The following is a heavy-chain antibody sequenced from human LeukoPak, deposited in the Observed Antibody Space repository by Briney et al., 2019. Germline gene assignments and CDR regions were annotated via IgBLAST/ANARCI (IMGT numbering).Heavy chain of an antibody. CDR3: AREGSFDTSGYNDALDI. D-gene: IGHD3-22*01. V-gene: IGHV3-53*01. CDR2: IRSGGTT. CDR1: GFIVSGNY. J-gene: IGHJ3*02. Sequence: GGSLRLSCAASGFIVSGNYMSWVRQAPGKGLEWDSVIRSGGTTSYADSVKGRFTISRDNSKNTLYLQMNSLRAEDTAVYYCAREGSFDTSGYNDALDIWGQGTMVTVSA.